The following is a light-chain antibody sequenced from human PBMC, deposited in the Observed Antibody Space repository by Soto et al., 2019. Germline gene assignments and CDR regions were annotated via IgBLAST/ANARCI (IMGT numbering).Light chain of an antibody. V-gene: IGKV3-20*01. J-gene: IGKJ1*01. CDR2: GAS. CDR3: QQYVSSLT. Sequence: EIVLTQSPGSLSLSPGERATLSCRASQSVDSSFFAWYQQKPGQAPRLLIYGASNRATGIPDRFSGSGSGTDFTLAISRLEPEDFAVYYCQQYVSSLTFGQGAKVEIK. CDR1: QSVDSSF.